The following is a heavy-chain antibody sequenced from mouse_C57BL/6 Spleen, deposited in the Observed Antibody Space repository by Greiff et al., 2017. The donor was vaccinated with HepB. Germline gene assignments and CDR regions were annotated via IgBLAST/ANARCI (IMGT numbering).Heavy chain of an antibody. D-gene: IGHD3-2*02. CDR3: ARWETAQDGFDY. CDR2: IDPEDGET. V-gene: IGHV14-2*01. Sequence: EVQLQPSGAEPVKPGASVKLSCTASGFNIQDYYMHWVKQRTEQGLEWIGRIDPEDGETKYAPKFQGKATITADTSSNPAYLQLSHLTSEDTAVYYGARWETAQDGFDYWGQGTTLTVSS. J-gene: IGHJ2*01. CDR1: GFNIQDYY.